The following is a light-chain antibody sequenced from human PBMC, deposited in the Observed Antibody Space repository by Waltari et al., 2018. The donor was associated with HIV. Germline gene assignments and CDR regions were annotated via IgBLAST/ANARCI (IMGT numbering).Light chain of an antibody. CDR1: RSNIGAGYD. J-gene: IGLJ2*01. CDR2: GNS. V-gene: IGLV1-40*01. CDR3: QSYDSSLSGYVV. Sequence: QSVLTQPPPLSGAPGQRVTISCTGSRSNIGAGYDVHWYQQLPGTAPKLLIYGNSNRPSGVPDRFSGSKSGTSASLAITGLQAEDEADYYCQSYDSSLSGYVVFGGGTKLSVL.